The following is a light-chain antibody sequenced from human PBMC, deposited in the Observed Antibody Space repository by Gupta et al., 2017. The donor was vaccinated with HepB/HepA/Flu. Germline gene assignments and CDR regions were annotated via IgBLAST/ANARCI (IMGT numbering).Light chain of an antibody. V-gene: IGKV3-15*01. CDR2: GAS. J-gene: IGKJ1*01. Sequence: EIVMTQSPASLSVSTGERATLSCRASQSISSNLAWYQQKPGQAPRLLIYGASTRATDIPARFSGSGSGTEFTLTISSLQSEDSAVYFCHQYNNWQRTFGQGTKVEIK. CDR1: QSISSN. CDR3: HQYNNWQRT.